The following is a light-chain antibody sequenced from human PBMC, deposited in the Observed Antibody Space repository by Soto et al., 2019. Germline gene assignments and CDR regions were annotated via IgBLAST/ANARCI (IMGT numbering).Light chain of an antibody. V-gene: IGKV1-39*01. CDR3: QQSYTSPPWT. CDR2: SAC. CDR1: QSISTY. Sequence: DIQMTQSPSSLSASVGDRVTISCRAGQSISTYLNWYQQKPGTAPRLLIYSACSVKTGVPPRFSGSGSGRDFTLTISSLRPEDIATYFCQQSYTSPPWTFGQGTKVEIK. J-gene: IGKJ1*01.